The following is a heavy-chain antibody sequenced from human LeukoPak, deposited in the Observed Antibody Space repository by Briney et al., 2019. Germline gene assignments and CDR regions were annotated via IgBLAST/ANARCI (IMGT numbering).Heavy chain of an antibody. Sequence: GGSLRLSCAAPGFTFSSYSMNWVRQAPGKGLEWVSSISSSSSYIYYADSVKGRFTTSRDNAKNSLYLQMNSLRAEDTAVYYCARAAALIRDAFDIWGQGTMVTVSS. CDR1: GFTFSSYS. V-gene: IGHV3-21*01. CDR2: ISSSSSYI. D-gene: IGHD2-15*01. CDR3: ARAAALIRDAFDI. J-gene: IGHJ3*02.